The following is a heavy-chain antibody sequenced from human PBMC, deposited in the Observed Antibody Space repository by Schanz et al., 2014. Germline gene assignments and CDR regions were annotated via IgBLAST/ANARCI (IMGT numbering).Heavy chain of an antibody. CDR3: ARDDRAYYYGMDV. CDR1: GYTFNNYT. CDR2: INPSGGGT. V-gene: IGHV1-46*02. J-gene: IGHJ6*02. D-gene: IGHD3-22*01. Sequence: QVLQVQSGSELKKPGTSVKVSCKASGYTFNNYTYVMIWVRQAPGQGLEWMGIINPSGGGTSYALRFQDRVTVTRDTSISTVYMELSRVTYEDTAVYYCARDDRAYYYGMDVWGQGTTVTVSS.